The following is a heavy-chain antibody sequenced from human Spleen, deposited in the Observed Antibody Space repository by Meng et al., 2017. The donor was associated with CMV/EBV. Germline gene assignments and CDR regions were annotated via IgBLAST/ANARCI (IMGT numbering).Heavy chain of an antibody. CDR1: GGSVSSSSYY. CDR3: AGLKDYYTPPDY. J-gene: IGHJ4*02. Sequence: SETLSLTCTVSGGSVSSSSYYWGWIRQPPGKGLEWIGYIYYSGSTNYNPSLKSRVTISVDTSKNQFSLKLSSVTAAATAVYYCAGLKDYYTPPDYWGQGTLVTVSS. D-gene: IGHD1-26*01. V-gene: IGHV4-61*01. CDR2: IYYSGST.